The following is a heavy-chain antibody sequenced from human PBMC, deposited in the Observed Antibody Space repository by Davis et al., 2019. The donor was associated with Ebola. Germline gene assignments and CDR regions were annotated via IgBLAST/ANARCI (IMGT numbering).Heavy chain of an antibody. CDR1: GATFSSYT. J-gene: IGHJ6*02. D-gene: IGHD6-13*01. V-gene: IGHV1-69*04. CDR3: AREAAAVGGMDV. Sequence: SVKVSCKASGATFSSYTISWVRQAPGQGLEWMGRIIPILGIANYAQKFQGRVTITADKSTSTAYMELSSLRSEDTAVYYCAREAAAVGGMDVWGQGTTVTVSS. CDR2: IIPILGIA.